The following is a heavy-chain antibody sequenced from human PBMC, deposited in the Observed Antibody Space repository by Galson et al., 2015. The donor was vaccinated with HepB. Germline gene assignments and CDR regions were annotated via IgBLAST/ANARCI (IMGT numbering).Heavy chain of an antibody. Sequence: SCKVSGYTLTEFSIHWVRQAPGKGLEWMGGFDPNHSETIYAQKFQGRVTMTEDISVDTAYMKLSSLRSDDTAVYYCATTRGYYVSGSYSYMDVWGKGTTVTVSS. D-gene: IGHD3-10*01. CDR3: ATTRGYYVSGSYSYMDV. J-gene: IGHJ6*03. V-gene: IGHV1-24*01. CDR1: GYTLTEFS. CDR2: FDPNHSET.